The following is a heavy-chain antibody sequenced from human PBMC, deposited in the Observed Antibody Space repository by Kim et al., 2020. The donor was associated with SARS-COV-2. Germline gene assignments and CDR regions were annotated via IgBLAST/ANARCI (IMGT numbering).Heavy chain of an antibody. CDR1: GYTFTGYY. CDR3: ARAKLATIDLDWGLFDP. D-gene: IGHD5-12*01. CDR2: INPNSGGT. Sequence: ASVKFSCKASGYTFTGYYMHWVRQAPGQGLEWMGRINPNSGGTNYAQKFQGRVTMTRDTSISTAYMELSRLRSDDTAVYYCARAKLATIDLDWGLFDPWGEGTLVTVSS. J-gene: IGHJ5*02. V-gene: IGHV1-2*06.